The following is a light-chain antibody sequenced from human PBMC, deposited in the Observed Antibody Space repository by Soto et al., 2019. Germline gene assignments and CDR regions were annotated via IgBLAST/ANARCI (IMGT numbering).Light chain of an antibody. CDR1: QSISSR. V-gene: IGKV1-5*01. CDR2: DAS. CDR3: QQYDTYWT. J-gene: IGKJ1*01. Sequence: DIQMTQSPSTLSASVGDRVTITCRASQSISSRLAWYQQIPGKAPNLLIYDASTLESGVPSRFSGSGSGTEFTLTISSLQPGESATYYCQQYDTYWTFGQGTKVEIK.